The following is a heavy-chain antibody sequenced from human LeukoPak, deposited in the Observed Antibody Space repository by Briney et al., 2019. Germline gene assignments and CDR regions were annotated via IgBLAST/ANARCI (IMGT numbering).Heavy chain of an antibody. D-gene: IGHD5-12*01. V-gene: IGHV3-11*05. CDR2: ISSSSSYT. Sequence: GGSLRLSCAASGFTFSDYYMSWIRQAPGKGLEWVSYISSSSSYTNYAASVKGRFTISRDNAKNSLYLQMNSLRAEDTAVYYCARDAGYSGYDYGFDYWGQGTLVTVPS. CDR1: GFTFSDYY. J-gene: IGHJ4*02. CDR3: ARDAGYSGYDYGFDY.